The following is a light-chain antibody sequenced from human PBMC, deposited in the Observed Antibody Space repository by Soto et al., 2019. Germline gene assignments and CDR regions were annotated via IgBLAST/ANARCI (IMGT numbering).Light chain of an antibody. Sequence: DIQMTQSPSSLSASVGDRVTIPFRASQRITNSLNWYQQKPGRAPNLLIYAASSLQRGAPSRFSVSGAGRGVTLTISSLQPDDFGTYYCQQTYRPQFAVAPGPKVHIK. CDR1: QRITNS. V-gene: IGKV1-39*01. CDR2: AAS. CDR3: QQTYRPQFA. J-gene: IGKJ3*01.